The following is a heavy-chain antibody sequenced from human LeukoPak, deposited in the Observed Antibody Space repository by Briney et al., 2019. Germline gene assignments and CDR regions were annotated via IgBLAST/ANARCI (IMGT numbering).Heavy chain of an antibody. CDR2: IYTSGST. V-gene: IGHV4-61*02. D-gene: IGHD2-15*01. Sequence: RSSETLSLTCTVSGGSISSGSYHWSWIRQPAGKGLEWIGRIYTSGSTNYNPSLKSRVTISVDTSKNQFSLKLSSVTAADTAVYYCASWVLSGYFDYWGQGTLVTVSS. CDR1: GGSISSGSYH. CDR3: ASWVLSGYFDY. J-gene: IGHJ4*02.